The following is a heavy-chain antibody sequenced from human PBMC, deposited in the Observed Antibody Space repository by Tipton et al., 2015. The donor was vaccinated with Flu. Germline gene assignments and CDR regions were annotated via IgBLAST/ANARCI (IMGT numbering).Heavy chain of an antibody. V-gene: IGHV4-59*12. Sequence: TLSLTCTVSGGSMGSYYWNWIRQPPGKGLEWIGYIYNSQYTKYNPSLKSRVTISVDTSKKQFSLQLRSVTAADTAVYYCARDLSLGMPDYFDSWGQGTLVTASS. D-gene: IGHD2-2*01. CDR3: ARDLSLGMPDYFDS. CDR2: IYNSQYT. CDR1: GGSMGSYY. J-gene: IGHJ4*02.